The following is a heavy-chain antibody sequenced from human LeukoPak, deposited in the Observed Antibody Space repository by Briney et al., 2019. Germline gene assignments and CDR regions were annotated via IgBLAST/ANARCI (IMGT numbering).Heavy chain of an antibody. Sequence: GSLRLSCAASGFTFSNYWMHWVRQPPGKGLEWIGSIYYSGSTYYNPSLKSRVTISVDTSKNQFSLKLNSVTATDTAVYYCARHYGPWGQGTLVTVSS. V-gene: IGHV4-39*01. CDR2: IYYSGST. D-gene: IGHD3-10*01. J-gene: IGHJ4*02. CDR3: ARHYGP. CDR1: GFTFSNYW.